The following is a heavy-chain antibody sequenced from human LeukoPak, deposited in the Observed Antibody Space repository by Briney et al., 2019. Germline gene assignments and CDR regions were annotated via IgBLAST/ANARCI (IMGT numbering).Heavy chain of an antibody. V-gene: IGHV1-2*02. D-gene: IGHD3-10*01. CDR2: INPNSGGT. CDR1: GYTFTGYY. J-gene: IGHJ6*03. CDR3: ARDHPSGSYHYYYYMDV. Sequence: GASVKVSCKASGYTFTGYYMHWVRQAPGQGLEWMGWINPNSGGTNYAQKFQGRVTMTRDTSISTAYMELSRLRSDDTAVYYCARDHPSGSYHYYYYMDVWGKGTTVTVSS.